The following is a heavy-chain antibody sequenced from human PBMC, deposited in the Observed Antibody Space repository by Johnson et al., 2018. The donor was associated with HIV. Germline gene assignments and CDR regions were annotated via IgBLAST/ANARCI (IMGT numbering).Heavy chain of an antibody. CDR2: ISDDGSNK. CDR1: GFSFDAYG. Sequence: QVQLVESGGGLVQHGRSLRLSCAASGFSFDAYGMHWVRQPPGKGLEWVAVISDDGSNKYYGDSVKGRFTISRDNSQKTVYLQMNSLRADDTAVYSCAKDVASSSWSEAAFDIWGQGTMVTVSS. V-gene: IGHV3-30*18. CDR3: AKDVASSSWSEAAFDI. D-gene: IGHD6-13*01. J-gene: IGHJ3*02.